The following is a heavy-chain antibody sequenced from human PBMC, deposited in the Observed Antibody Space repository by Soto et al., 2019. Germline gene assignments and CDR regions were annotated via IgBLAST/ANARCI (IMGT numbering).Heavy chain of an antibody. CDR1: GFTFSSYA. D-gene: IGHD2-8*01. J-gene: IGHJ5*02. V-gene: IGHV3-23*01. CDR2: ISGSGGST. CDR3: AKVIYCTNGVCGYNWFDP. Sequence: GGSLRLSCAASGFTFSSYAMSWVRQAPGKGLEWVSAISGSGGSTYYADSVKGRFTISRDNSKNTLYLQVNSLRAEDTAVYYCAKVIYCTNGVCGYNWFDPWGQGTLVTVSS.